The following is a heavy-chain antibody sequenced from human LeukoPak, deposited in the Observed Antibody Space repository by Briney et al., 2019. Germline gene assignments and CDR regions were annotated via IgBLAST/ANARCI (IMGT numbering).Heavy chain of an antibody. J-gene: IGHJ3*02. CDR1: GFTFSSYA. CDR2: ISSNGGST. V-gene: IGHV3-64*01. Sequence: GGSLRLSCAASGFTFSSYAMHWVRQAPGKGLEYVSAISSNGGSTYYANSVKGRFTISRDNSKNTLYLQMNSLRAEDTAVYYCARDQSSLDAFDIWGQGTMVTVSS. CDR3: ARDQSSLDAFDI. D-gene: IGHD6-13*01.